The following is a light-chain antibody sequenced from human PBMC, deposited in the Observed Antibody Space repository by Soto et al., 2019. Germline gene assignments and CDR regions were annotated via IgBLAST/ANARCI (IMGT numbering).Light chain of an antibody. CDR2: DAS. CDR3: QQRSNWLT. CDR1: QSVSSY. V-gene: IGKV3-11*01. Sequence: EIVLTQSPATLSLSPGERATLSCRASQSVSSYLAWYQQKPGHAPRLLIYDASNRATGIPARFSGSGSGTDLTLTISSLEPEDVAVYYCQQRSNWLTFGGGTKVEIK. J-gene: IGKJ4*01.